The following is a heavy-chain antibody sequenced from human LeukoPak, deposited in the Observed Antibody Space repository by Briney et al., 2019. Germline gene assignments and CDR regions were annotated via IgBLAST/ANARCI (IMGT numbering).Heavy chain of an antibody. CDR3: ARNSAVATSRSWFDP. D-gene: IGHD6-19*01. CDR2: AYYSGST. CDR1: GGSISNYY. Sequence: SETLSLICSVFGGSISNYYWSWIRQPPGKGLEWIGYAYYSGSTTYNPSLESRVTISVDTSKNQFSLKLTAVTAADTAVYYCARNSAVATSRSWFDPWGQGTLVTVSS. J-gene: IGHJ5*02. V-gene: IGHV4-59*08.